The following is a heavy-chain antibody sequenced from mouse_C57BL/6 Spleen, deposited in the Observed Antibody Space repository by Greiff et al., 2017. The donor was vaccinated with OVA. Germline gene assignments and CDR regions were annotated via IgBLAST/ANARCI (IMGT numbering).Heavy chain of an antibody. CDR1: GYTFTDYN. Sequence: VQLQQSGPELVKPGASVKIPCKASGYTFTDYNMDWVKQSHGKSLEWIGDLNPHNGGTLYNQKFKGNATLTVDKSSSTAYMELRSRTSEDTAVYYCARSPAYYSNYSYAMDYWGQGTSVTVSS. CDR3: ARSPAYYSNYSYAMDY. J-gene: IGHJ4*01. CDR2: LNPHNGGT. V-gene: IGHV1-18*01. D-gene: IGHD2-5*01.